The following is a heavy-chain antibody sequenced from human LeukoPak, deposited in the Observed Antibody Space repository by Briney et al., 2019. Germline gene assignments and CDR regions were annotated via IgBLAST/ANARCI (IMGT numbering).Heavy chain of an antibody. Sequence: GGSLRLSCAASGFTFSDYYMSWIRQAPGKGLVWVSRINSDGSSTSYADSVKGRFTISRDNAKNTLYLQMNSLRAEDTAVYYCARGIYGDYYGDWGQGTLVTVSS. CDR1: GFTFSDYY. CDR3: ARGIYGDYYGD. J-gene: IGHJ4*02. CDR2: INSDGSST. V-gene: IGHV3-74*01. D-gene: IGHD4-17*01.